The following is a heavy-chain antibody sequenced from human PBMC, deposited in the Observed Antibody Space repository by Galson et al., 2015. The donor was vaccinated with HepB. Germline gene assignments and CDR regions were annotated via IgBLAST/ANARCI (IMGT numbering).Heavy chain of an antibody. CDR3: AKAHYDPYYYYYYMDV. CDR1: GYSFTSYW. Sequence: QSGAEVKKPGESLKISCKGSGYSFTSYWIGWVRQMPGKGLEWMGIIYPGDSDTRYSPSFLGQVTISADKSISTAYLQWSGLKASDTAMYYCAKAHYDPYYYYYYMDVWGKGTTVTVSS. V-gene: IGHV5-51*01. D-gene: IGHD4/OR15-4a*01. J-gene: IGHJ6*03. CDR2: IYPGDSDT.